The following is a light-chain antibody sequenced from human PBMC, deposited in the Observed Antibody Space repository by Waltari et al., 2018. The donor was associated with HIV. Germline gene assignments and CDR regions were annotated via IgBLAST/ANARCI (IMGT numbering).Light chain of an antibody. V-gene: IGKV3-20*01. Sequence: EIVLTQSPDTLSLSPGDRAPLSCRASQSVSSNYLAWYRQKPGQPPKLLIYRASDRPIGIADRFRGSGSGTAFTLTITRLEPEDFAVYYCLQYGGPPFTFGPGTTVDF. CDR2: RAS. CDR3: LQYGGPPFT. CDR1: QSVSSNY. J-gene: IGKJ3*01.